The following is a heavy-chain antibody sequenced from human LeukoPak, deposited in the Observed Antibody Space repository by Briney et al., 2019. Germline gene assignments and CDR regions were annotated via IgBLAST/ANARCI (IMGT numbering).Heavy chain of an antibody. CDR2: INPNSGET. CDR1: GYTFTDYY. Sequence: ASVKVSCKTSGYTFTDYYIHWVRQAPGQGLEWMGWINPNSGETNSAQKFQGRVTMTGDSSISTAYMELSRVTSDDTAVYYCARDRDYSNTGRGSDFWGQGTLVTVSS. CDR3: ARDRDYSNTGRGSDF. D-gene: IGHD4-11*01. J-gene: IGHJ4*02. V-gene: IGHV1-2*02.